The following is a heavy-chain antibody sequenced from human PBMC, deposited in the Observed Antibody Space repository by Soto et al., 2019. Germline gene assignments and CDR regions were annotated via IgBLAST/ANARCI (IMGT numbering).Heavy chain of an antibody. J-gene: IGHJ4*02. CDR3: ARDEGRAPLDYGDYVSTRGYFDY. Sequence: ASVKVSCKASGGTFSSYAISWVRQAPGQGLEWMGGIIPIFGTANYAQKFQGRVTITADESTSTAYMELSSLRSEDTAVYYCARDEGRAPLDYGDYVSTRGYFDYWGQGTLVTVSS. D-gene: IGHD4-17*01. CDR1: GGTFSSYA. CDR2: IIPIFGTA. V-gene: IGHV1-69*13.